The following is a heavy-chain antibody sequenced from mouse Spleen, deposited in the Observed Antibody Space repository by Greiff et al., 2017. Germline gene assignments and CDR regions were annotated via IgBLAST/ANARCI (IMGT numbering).Heavy chain of an antibody. CDR1: GFTFTDYN. CDR2: INPNNGGT. D-gene: IGHD1-1*01. CDR3: ARYTTVVAKGAWFAY. J-gene: IGHJ3*01. V-gene: IGHV1-22*01. Sequence: VQLQQSGPELVKPGASVKMSCKASGFTFTDYNMHWVKQSHGKSLEWIGYINPNNGGTSYNQKVKGKAPLTVNKSSSTAYMELRSLTSEDSAVYYGARYTTVVAKGAWFAYWGQGTLVTGSA.